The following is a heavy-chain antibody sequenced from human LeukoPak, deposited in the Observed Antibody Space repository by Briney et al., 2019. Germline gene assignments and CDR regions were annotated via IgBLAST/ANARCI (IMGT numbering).Heavy chain of an antibody. CDR3: AKDPLWFGELSGGDY. CDR2: ISGSGGST. J-gene: IGHJ4*02. Sequence: GGSLRLPCAASGFTFSSYAMSWVRQAPGKGLEWVSAISGSGGSTYYADSVKGRFTISRDNSKNTLYLQMNSLRAEDTAVYYCAKDPLWFGELSGGDYWGQGTLVTVSS. CDR1: GFTFSSYA. D-gene: IGHD3-10*01. V-gene: IGHV3-23*01.